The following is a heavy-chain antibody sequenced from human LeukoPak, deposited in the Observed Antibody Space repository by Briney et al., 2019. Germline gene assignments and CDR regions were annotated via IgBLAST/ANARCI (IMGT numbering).Heavy chain of an antibody. Sequence: GGSLRLSCAASGFTFSNYAMHWVRQAPGKGLEWVAVISYDGSNKNYADSVKGRFTISRVNSKNTLYLQMNSLRAEDTAVYYCAGEGYVGIYYFDYWGQGTLVTVSS. J-gene: IGHJ4*02. CDR3: AGEGYVGIYYFDY. D-gene: IGHD5-12*01. CDR2: ISYDGSNK. V-gene: IGHV3-30-3*01. CDR1: GFTFSNYA.